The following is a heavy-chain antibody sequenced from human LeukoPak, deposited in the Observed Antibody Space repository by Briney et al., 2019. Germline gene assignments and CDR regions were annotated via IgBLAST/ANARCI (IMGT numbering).Heavy chain of an antibody. J-gene: IGHJ4*02. CDR1: AFTLTSYS. Sequence: PGGSLRLSCAASAFTLTSYSMNWVRQAPGKGLEWVPYISSGSSTIYYADSVKGRFTISRDNAKSSLYLQMNSLRAEDTAVYYCARWSANYLNFDYWGQGTLVTVSS. V-gene: IGHV3-48*04. D-gene: IGHD4/OR15-4a*01. CDR2: ISSGSSTI. CDR3: ARWSANYLNFDY.